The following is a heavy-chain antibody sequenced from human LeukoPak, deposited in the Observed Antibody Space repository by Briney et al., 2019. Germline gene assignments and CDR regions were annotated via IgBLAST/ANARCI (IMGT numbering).Heavy chain of an antibody. V-gene: IGHV3-48*01. J-gene: IGHJ4*02. D-gene: IGHD3-22*01. Sequence: PGGSLRLSCAASGFTFSSYSMNWVRQAPGKGLEWVSYISSSSSTIYYADSVKGRFTISRDNAKNSLYLQMNSLRAEDTAVYYCARDHPDYYDSSGYLLDYWGQGTLVTVSS. CDR3: ARDHPDYYDSSGYLLDY. CDR2: ISSSSSTI. CDR1: GFTFSSYS.